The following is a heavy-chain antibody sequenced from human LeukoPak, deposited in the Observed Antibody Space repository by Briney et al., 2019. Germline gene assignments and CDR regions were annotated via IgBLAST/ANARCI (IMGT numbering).Heavy chain of an antibody. V-gene: IGHV4-39*07. D-gene: IGHD3-16*01. Sequence: SETLSFTCTVSGTSISGSSYFWGWIRQTPGKGLEWIGSILYTGSTFYNPSLKSRVSVSVDTSKNKFSLKLTSVTAADTAVYFCVRDGGNWDVDYWGQGTLVTVSS. CDR2: ILYTGST. CDR3: VRDGGNWDVDY. J-gene: IGHJ4*02. CDR1: GTSISGSSYF.